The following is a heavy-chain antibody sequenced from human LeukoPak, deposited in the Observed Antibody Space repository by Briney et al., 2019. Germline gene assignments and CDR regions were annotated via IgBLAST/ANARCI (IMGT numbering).Heavy chain of an antibody. CDR1: GFTFSRYW. J-gene: IGHJ4*02. CDR2: INSDGSST. CDR3: ARDGLTETTRDSDY. V-gene: IGHV3-74*01. Sequence: PGGSLRLSCAASGFTFSRYWMHWVRQAPGKGLVWVSRINSDGSSTGYADSVKGRFTISRDNAKNTLYLQMNSLTVEDTAVYYCARDGLTETTRDSDYWGQGTLVTVSS. D-gene: IGHD4-11*01.